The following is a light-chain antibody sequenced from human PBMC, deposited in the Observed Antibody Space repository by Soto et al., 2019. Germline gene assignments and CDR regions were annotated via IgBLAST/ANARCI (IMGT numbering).Light chain of an antibody. J-gene: IGKJ2*01. CDR1: QNLSRN. V-gene: IGKV3-15*01. Sequence: EMVMTQSPATLSVSPGEIATLSCRASQNLSRNLAWYQQQPGQAPRLLIYGASTRATGIPARFSGSGSGTDFTLTISSLQSEDFAVYYCQKYDNWPHTFGQGTKLEIK. CDR3: QKYDNWPHT. CDR2: GAS.